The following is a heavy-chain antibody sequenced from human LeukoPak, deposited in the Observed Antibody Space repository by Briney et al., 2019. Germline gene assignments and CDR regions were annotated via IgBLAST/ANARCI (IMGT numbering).Heavy chain of an antibody. CDR1: GFAFDEHG. D-gene: IGHD2-2*01. Sequence: GGSLRLSCTASGFAFDEHGMSWVRQVPGKGLEWVSGINWSGGSTGYADPLRGRFTISRDNAKNSLYLQMDSLRAEDTAFYYCARAPITSPFYFDYWGQGTLVTVSS. CDR2: INWSGGST. J-gene: IGHJ4*02. V-gene: IGHV3-20*04. CDR3: ARAPITSPFYFDY.